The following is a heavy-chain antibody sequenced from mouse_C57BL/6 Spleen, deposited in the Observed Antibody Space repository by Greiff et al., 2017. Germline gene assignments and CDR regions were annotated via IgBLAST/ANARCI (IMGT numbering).Heavy chain of an antibody. D-gene: IGHD1-1*01. V-gene: IGHV1-82*01. CDR2: IYPGDGDT. J-gene: IGHJ1*03. CDR3: ARSTTGVADWYFDV. CDR1: GYAFSSSW. Sequence: QVQLQQSGPELVKPGASVKISCKASGYAFSSSWMNWVKQRPGKGLEWIGRIYPGDGDTNYNGKFKGKATLTADKYSSPAYMQLSSLTSEDSAVYCWARSTTGVADWYFDVWGTGTTGTVSS.